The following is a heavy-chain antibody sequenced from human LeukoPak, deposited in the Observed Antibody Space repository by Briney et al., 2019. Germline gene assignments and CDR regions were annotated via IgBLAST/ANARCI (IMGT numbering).Heavy chain of an antibody. Sequence: GGTLRLLCGASGFPFRDHYIICPPGAPGKGLEAISYISHNGETKYYADSVKGRLSISRDNAKSSLYLQMNSLRVEDTAVYYCARDRHGYFDYWGQGTLVTVSS. CDR1: GFPFRDHY. J-gene: IGHJ4*02. CDR2: ISHNGETK. V-gene: IGHV3-11*01. CDR3: ARDRHGYFDY. D-gene: IGHD6-13*01.